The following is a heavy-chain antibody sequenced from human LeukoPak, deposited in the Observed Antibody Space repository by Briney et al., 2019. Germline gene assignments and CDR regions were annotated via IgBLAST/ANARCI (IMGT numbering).Heavy chain of an antibody. CDR2: INPNSGGT. CDR3: ARRVSRYGNWFDP. CDR1: GYTFTCYY. V-gene: IGHV1-2*02. Sequence: ASVKVSCKASGYTFTCYYMHWVRQAPGQGLEWMGWINPNSGGTNYAQKFQGRVTMTRDTSISTAYMELSRLRSDDTAVYYCARRVSRYGNWFDPWGQGTLVTVSS. D-gene: IGHD5/OR15-5a*01. J-gene: IGHJ5*02.